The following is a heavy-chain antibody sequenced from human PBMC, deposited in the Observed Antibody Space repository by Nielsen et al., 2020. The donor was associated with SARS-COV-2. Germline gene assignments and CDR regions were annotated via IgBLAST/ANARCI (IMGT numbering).Heavy chain of an antibody. D-gene: IGHD6-19*01. CDR1: GGSISSGGYY. J-gene: IGHJ4*02. CDR3: ARGKAVAGLFDY. Sequence: SETLSLTCTVSGGSISSGGYYWSWIRQPPGKGLEWIGYIYYSGSTYYNPSLKSRVTISVDTSKNQFSLKLSSVTAADTAVYYCARGKAVAGLFDYWGQGTLVTVSS. CDR2: IYYSGST. V-gene: IGHV4-31*03.